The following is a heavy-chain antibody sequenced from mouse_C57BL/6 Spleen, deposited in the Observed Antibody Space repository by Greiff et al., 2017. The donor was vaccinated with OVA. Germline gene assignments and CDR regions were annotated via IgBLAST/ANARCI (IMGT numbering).Heavy chain of an antibody. D-gene: IGHD2-2*01. J-gene: IGHJ4*01. Sequence: VQLQQPGAELVKPGASVKLSCKASGYTFPSYWMHWVKQRPGQGLEWIGMIHPNSGSTNYNEKFKSKATLTVDKSSSTAYMQLSSLTSEDSAVYYCARSAMVTEAMDYWGQGTSVTVSS. CDR2: IHPNSGST. CDR3: ARSAMVTEAMDY. V-gene: IGHV1-64*01. CDR1: GYTFPSYW.